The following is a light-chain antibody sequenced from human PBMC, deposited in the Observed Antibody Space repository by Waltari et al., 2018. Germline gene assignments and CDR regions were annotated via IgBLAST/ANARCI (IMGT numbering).Light chain of an antibody. CDR2: DIN. J-gene: IGLJ3*02. CDR1: SSDVGGYNY. V-gene: IGLV2-11*01. Sequence: QSALTQPRSVSGSPGQSVTISYTGTSSDVGGYNYVSWYQQHPEKAPKLIIYDINKRPSGVPDRFSGSKSGNTASLTISGLQAEDEADYYCCSYVGSNIYWVFGGGTKLTVL. CDR3: CSYVGSNIYWV.